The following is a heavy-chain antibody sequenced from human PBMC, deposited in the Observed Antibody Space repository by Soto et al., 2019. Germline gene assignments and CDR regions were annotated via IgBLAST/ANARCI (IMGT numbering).Heavy chain of an antibody. V-gene: IGHV4-34*01. J-gene: IGHJ6*02. CDR2: INHSGST. Sequence: LSLTCVGYGWSFIGSYWSWIRQPPGKGLEWIGEINHSGSTNYNPSLKSRVTISVDTSKNQFSLKLSSVTAADTAVYYCARVPMVEYYGMDVWGQGSTVTVAS. CDR3: ARVPMVEYYGMDV. CDR1: GWSFIGSY. D-gene: IGHD3-10*01.